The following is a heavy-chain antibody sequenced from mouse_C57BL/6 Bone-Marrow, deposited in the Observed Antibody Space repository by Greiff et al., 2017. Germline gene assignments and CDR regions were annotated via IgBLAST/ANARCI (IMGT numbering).Heavy chain of an antibody. Sequence: QVQLQQSGAELVRPGSSVKLSCKASGYTFTSYWMHWVKQRPIQGLEWIGNIDPSDSETHYNQKFKDKATLTVDKSSSTAYMQLSSLTSEDSAVYYCAREGDGYYAWFAYWGQGTLVTVSA. CDR3: AREGDGYYAWFAY. CDR2: IDPSDSET. V-gene: IGHV1-52*01. D-gene: IGHD2-3*01. CDR1: GYTFTSYW. J-gene: IGHJ3*01.